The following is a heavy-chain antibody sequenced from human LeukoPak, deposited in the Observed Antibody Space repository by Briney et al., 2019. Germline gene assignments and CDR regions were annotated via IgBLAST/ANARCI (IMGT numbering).Heavy chain of an antibody. Sequence: PGGSLRLSCAASGFTFSDHYMDWIRRPPGKGLEWIGYIYYSGSTNYNPSLKSRVTISVDTSKNQFSLKLSSVTAAYTAVHYCARESGSSWYLDYWGQGTLVTVSS. CDR2: IYYSGST. V-gene: IGHV4-59*11. CDR3: ARESGSSWYLDY. CDR1: GFTFSDHY. D-gene: IGHD6-13*01. J-gene: IGHJ4*02.